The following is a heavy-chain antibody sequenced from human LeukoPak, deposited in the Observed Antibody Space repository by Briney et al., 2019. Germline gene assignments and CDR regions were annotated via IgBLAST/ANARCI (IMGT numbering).Heavy chain of an antibody. CDR2: ISYDGSNK. CDR3: ARDESPYGDLIDY. CDR1: GFTFSNYE. J-gene: IGHJ4*02. D-gene: IGHD4-17*01. V-gene: IGHV3-30-3*01. Sequence: GRSLRLSCEASGFTFSNYEMNWVRQAPGKGLEWVAVISYDGSNKYYADSVKGRFTISRDNSKNTLYLQMNSLRAEDTAVYYCARDESPYGDLIDYWGQGTLVTVSS.